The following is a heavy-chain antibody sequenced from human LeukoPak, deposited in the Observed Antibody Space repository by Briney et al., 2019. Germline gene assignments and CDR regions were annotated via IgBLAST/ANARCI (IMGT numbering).Heavy chain of an antibody. CDR1: GFTFSSYA. CDR3: AKGGEYCSSTSCYRVY. CDR2: VSGSGGST. D-gene: IGHD2-2*01. V-gene: IGHV3-23*01. Sequence: GGSLRPSCAASGFTFSSYAMSWVRQAPGKGLEWVSAVSGSGGSTYYADSVKGRFTISRDNSKNTLYLQMNSLRAEDTAVYYCAKGGEYCSSTSCYRVYWGQGTLVTVSS. J-gene: IGHJ4*02.